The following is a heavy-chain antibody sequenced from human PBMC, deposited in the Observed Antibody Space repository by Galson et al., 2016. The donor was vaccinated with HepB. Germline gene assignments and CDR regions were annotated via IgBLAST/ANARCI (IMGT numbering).Heavy chain of an antibody. CDR2: IWYDGSNK. CDR1: GFTFSSYG. V-gene: IGHV3-33*03. CDR3: AKGGELRGVHYYYGMDV. Sequence: SLRLSCAASGFTFSSYGMHWVRQAPGKGLEWVAVIWYDGSNKYYADSVKGRFTISRDNSKNTLYMQMNSLRAEDTAVYYCAKGGELRGVHYYYGMDVWGQGTTVTVSS. J-gene: IGHJ6*02. D-gene: IGHD1-26*01.